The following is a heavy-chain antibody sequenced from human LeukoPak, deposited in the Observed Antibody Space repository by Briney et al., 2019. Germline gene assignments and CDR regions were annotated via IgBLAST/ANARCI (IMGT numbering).Heavy chain of an antibody. J-gene: IGHJ5*02. D-gene: IGHD2-2*01. V-gene: IGHV4-34*01. CDR3: ARGRLGYLGYCSSTSCRNWFDP. CDR1: GGSFSGYY. CDR2: INHSEST. Sequence: PSETLSLTCAVYGGSFSGYYWSWIRQPPGKGLEWIGEINHSESTNYNPSLKSRVTISVDTSKNQFSLKLSSVTAADTAVYYCARGRLGYLGYCSSTSCRNWFDPWGQGTLVTVSS.